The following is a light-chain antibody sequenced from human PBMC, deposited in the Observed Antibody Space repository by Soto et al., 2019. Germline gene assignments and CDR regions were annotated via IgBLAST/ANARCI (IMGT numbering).Light chain of an antibody. CDR3: SSYTSSSTLVV. Sequence: QYALTQPASVSGSPGQSITISCTGTSSDVGGYNYVSWYQQHPGKAPKLMIYDVSNRPSGVSNRFSGSKSGNTASLTISGLRAEDEADYYCSSYTSSSTLVVFGTGTKLTVL. CDR1: SSDVGGYNY. CDR2: DVS. J-gene: IGLJ1*01. V-gene: IGLV2-14*01.